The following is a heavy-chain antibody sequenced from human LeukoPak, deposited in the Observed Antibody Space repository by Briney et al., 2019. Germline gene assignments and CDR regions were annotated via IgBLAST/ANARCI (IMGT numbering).Heavy chain of an antibody. CDR3: ARCPPTYCRSTSCSSTYNWCGP. D-gene: IGHD2-2*01. V-gene: IGHV1-8*01. Sequence: ASVKVSCKASGYTFTSYDINWVRQATGQGLEWMGWMNPNSGNTGYAQKFQGRVTMTRNTSISTAYMELSSLRSEDTAVYYCARCPPTYCRSTSCSSTYNWCGPWRQGTLVTVSS. CDR1: GYTFTSYD. CDR2: MNPNSGNT. J-gene: IGHJ5*02.